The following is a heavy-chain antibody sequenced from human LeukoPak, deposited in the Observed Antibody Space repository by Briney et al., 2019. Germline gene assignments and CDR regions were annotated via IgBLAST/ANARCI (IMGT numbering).Heavy chain of an antibody. Sequence: SGPTLVNPTQTLTLTCTFSGFSLSTSRVGVGWIRQPPRKALEWLGFIYWDDDKTYSPSLKSRLTITKDTPKNQVVLTMTNMDPVDTATYYCAYSSGGGYSYGRAFDYWGQGTLVTVSS. D-gene: IGHD5-18*01. CDR2: IYWDDDK. J-gene: IGHJ4*02. V-gene: IGHV2-5*02. CDR1: GFSLSTSRVG. CDR3: AYSSGGGYSYGRAFDY.